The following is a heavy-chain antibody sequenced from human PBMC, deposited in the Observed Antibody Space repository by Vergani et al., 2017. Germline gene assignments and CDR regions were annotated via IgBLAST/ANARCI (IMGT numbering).Heavy chain of an antibody. CDR1: GESIRSGSHY. CDR2: IHTGGST. J-gene: IGHJ4*02. Sequence: QVKLKESGPGLLKPSQTLSLTCTVSGESIRSGSHYWSWIRQPAGKGPEWIGHIHTGGSTDLNPSFKSRVSISVDTSKSQFSLKLNSVTVADTAVYYCAIARPYCTSGSCPAIWGQGTLVTVSS. V-gene: IGHV4-61*02. D-gene: IGHD2-15*01. CDR3: AIARPYCTSGSCPAI.